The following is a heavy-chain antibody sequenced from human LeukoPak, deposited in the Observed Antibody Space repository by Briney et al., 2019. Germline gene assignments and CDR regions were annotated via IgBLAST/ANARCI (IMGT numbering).Heavy chain of an antibody. J-gene: IGHJ4*02. Sequence: PSETLSLTCAVSGYSLSSGYYWGWIRQPPGKGLEWIGSIYHSGSTYYNPSLKSRVTISVDTSKNQFSLKLSSVTAADTAVYYCARRWGVVAAFDYWGQGTLVTVSS. D-gene: IGHD2-15*01. CDR1: GYSLSSGYY. V-gene: IGHV4-38-2*01. CDR2: IYHSGST. CDR3: ARRWGVVAAFDY.